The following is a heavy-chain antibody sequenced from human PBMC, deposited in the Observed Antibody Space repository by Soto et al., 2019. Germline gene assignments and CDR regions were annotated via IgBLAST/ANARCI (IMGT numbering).Heavy chain of an antibody. J-gene: IGHJ2*01. D-gene: IGHD5-18*01. CDR3: ARRRLGYGAWYFDL. CDR2: NLPLFNIP. CDR1: GGAFSRYA. Sequence: QVQLVQSGAEVKKPGSSVKVSCKASGGAFSRYAISWVRQAPGQGLEWMGGNLPLFNIPKYVQKFQGRATITTDEPTSTAYRDVSYLTSEGTAVYYCARRRLGYGAWYFDLGGRGTLITVSS. V-gene: IGHV1-69*01.